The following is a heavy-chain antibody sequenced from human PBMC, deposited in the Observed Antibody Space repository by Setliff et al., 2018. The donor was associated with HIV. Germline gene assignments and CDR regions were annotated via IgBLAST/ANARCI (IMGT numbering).Heavy chain of an antibody. CDR1: GGSISSYY. CDR3: ARASYYGSGSYYRVEGGFDY. J-gene: IGHJ4*02. V-gene: IGHV4-59*08. CDR2: IYYSGST. D-gene: IGHD3-10*01. Sequence: PSETLSLTCTVSGGSISSYYWSWIRQPPGKGLEWIGYIYYSGSTNYNPSLKSRVTISVDTSKNQFSLRLSSVTAADTAVYYCARASYYGSGSYYRVEGGFDYWGQGTLVTVSS.